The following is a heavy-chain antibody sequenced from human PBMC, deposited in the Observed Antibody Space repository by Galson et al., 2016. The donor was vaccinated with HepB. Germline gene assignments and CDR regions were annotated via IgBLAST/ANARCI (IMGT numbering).Heavy chain of an antibody. Sequence: SETLSLTCAVSGDSISSINWWTWVRQTPGKGLEWIGEIYHNGRTNYKASLRGRVTISIDRSKNQFSLSLRSVTAADTGVYYCAKSARHVIRWFDPWGPGALVTVSS. D-gene: IGHD2/OR15-2a*01. CDR3: AKSARHVIRWFDP. CDR2: IYHNGRT. V-gene: IGHV4-4*02. J-gene: IGHJ5*02. CDR1: GDSISSINW.